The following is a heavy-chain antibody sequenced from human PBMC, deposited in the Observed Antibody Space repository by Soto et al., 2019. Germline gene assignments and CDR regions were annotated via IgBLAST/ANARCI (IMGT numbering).Heavy chain of an antibody. CDR3: ASSLSLKSIAARMGPFDY. CDR1: GGTFSSYA. CDR2: IIPIFGTA. V-gene: IGHV1-69*13. D-gene: IGHD6-6*01. J-gene: IGHJ4*02. Sequence: SVKVSCKASGGTFSSYAISWVRQAPGQGLEWMGGIIPIFGTANYAQKFQGRVTITADESTSTAYMELSSLRSEDTAVYYCASSLSLKSIAARMGPFDYWGQGTLVTVSS.